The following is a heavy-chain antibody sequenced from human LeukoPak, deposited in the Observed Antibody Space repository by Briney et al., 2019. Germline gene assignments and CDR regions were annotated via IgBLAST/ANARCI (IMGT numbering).Heavy chain of an antibody. CDR1: GLTFTNYS. J-gene: IGHJ4*02. D-gene: IGHD2-2*01. CDR3: ARTRNLGYCSSTSCPNFDY. Sequence: GGSLRLSCAASGLTFTNYSMNWVRQAPGMGLEWVSSISRSSRYIDYADSVKGRFTISRDNAKNSLYLQMNSLRAEDTAVYYCARTRNLGYCSSTSCPNFDYWGQGTLVTVSS. V-gene: IGHV3-21*01. CDR2: ISRSSRYI.